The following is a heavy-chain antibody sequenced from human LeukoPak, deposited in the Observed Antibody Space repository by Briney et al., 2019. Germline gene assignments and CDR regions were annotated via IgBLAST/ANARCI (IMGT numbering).Heavy chain of an antibody. Sequence: GGSLRLSCAASGFTFSNYAMSWVRQAPGKGLEWVSGISGIGGNTYYADSVKGRFTISSESSGNTLYLQMHNLRAEDTAVYYCAKGVRLWFAFYFDYWGQGTLVTVSS. D-gene: IGHD3-10*01. CDR2: ISGIGGNT. J-gene: IGHJ4*02. V-gene: IGHV3-23*01. CDR3: AKGVRLWFAFYFDY. CDR1: GFTFSNYA.